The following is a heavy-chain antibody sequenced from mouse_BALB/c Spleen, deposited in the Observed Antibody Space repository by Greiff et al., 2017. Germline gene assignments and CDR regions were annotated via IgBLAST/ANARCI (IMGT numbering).Heavy chain of an antibody. J-gene: IGHJ4*01. Sequence: EVQLVESGGGLVQPGGSLRLSCATSGFTFTDYYMSWVRQPPGKALEWLGFIRNKANGYTTEYSASVKGRFTISRDNSQSILYLQMNTLRAEDSATYYCARDHGNYEGYAMDYWGQGTSVTVSS. V-gene: IGHV7-3*02. CDR2: IRNKANGYTT. D-gene: IGHD2-1*01. CDR3: ARDHGNYEGYAMDY. CDR1: GFTFTDYY.